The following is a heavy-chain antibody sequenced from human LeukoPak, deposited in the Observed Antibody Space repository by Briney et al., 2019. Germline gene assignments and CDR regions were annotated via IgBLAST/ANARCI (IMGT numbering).Heavy chain of an antibody. Sequence: SVKVSCKASGGTFSSYAISWVRQAPGQGLEWMGRIIPILGIANYAQKFQGRVTITADKSTSTAYMELSSLRSEDTAVYYCARGGAVVAAYDYWGQGTLVTVSS. CDR3: ARGGAVVAAYDY. CDR1: GGTFSSYA. D-gene: IGHD2-15*01. CDR2: IIPILGIA. V-gene: IGHV1-69*04. J-gene: IGHJ4*02.